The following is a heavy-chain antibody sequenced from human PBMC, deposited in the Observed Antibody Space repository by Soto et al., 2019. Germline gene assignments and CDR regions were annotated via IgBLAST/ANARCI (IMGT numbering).Heavy chain of an antibody. D-gene: IGHD2-2*02. CDR2: IYYSGST. V-gene: IGHV4-39*01. Sequence: SETLSLTCTVSGGSISRSNYYWGWIRQPPGKGLEWIGSIYYSGSTYYRPSLKSRVTISVHTSKNQFSLKLSSVTAADTAVHYCARQVPAAIRLGWFDPWGQGTLVTVSS. J-gene: IGHJ5*02. CDR3: ARQVPAAIRLGWFDP. CDR1: GGSISRSNYY.